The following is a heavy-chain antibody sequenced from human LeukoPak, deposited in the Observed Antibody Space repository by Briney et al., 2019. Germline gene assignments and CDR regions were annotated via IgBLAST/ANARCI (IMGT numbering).Heavy chain of an antibody. CDR2: IKSKTDGGTT. J-gene: IGHJ4*02. CDR3: QGGRF. Sequence: GGSLRFSCSASGFTFTNAWMSWVRQAPGKGLKWVGRIKSKTDGGTTDYAAPVKGRFSISRDDSKNTLYLQMNSLKSEDTAVYYCQGGRFWGQGTLVTVSS. D-gene: IGHD1-26*01. V-gene: IGHV3-15*01. CDR1: GFTFTNAW.